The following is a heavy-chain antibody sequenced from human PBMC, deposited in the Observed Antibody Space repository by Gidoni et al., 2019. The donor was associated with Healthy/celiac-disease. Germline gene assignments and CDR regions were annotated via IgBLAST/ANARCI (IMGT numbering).Heavy chain of an antibody. CDR3: ARETYCSGGSCYIDY. CDR1: GGSFRGYY. CDR2: INHSGST. D-gene: IGHD2-15*01. V-gene: IGHV4-34*01. J-gene: IGHJ4*02. Sequence: QVQLQQWGAGLLKPSETLSLTCAVYGGSFRGYYWSWIRQPPGKGLEWIGEINHSGSTNYNPSLKSRVTISVDTSKNQFSLKLSSVTAADTAVYYCARETYCSGGSCYIDYWGQGTLVTVSS.